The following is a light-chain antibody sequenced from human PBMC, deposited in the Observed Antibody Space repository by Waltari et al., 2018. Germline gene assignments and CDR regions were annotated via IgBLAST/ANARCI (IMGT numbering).Light chain of an antibody. CDR3: QQVNNYPAT. CDR2: PAS. Sequence: DIQLTQSPSFLSASVGDTVTITCRASQGINTYLAWYQQEPGKDPKLLIYPASTLQSGVPSRFSGSGSGAEFTLTISSLQPEDFVIYYCQQVNNYPATFGQGTRLEIK. V-gene: IGKV1-9*01. J-gene: IGKJ5*01. CDR1: QGINTY.